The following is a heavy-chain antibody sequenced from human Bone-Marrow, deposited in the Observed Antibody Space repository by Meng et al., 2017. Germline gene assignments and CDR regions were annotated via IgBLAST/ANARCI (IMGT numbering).Heavy chain of an antibody. CDR1: GFYFGNAW. CDR2: IKSNTDGGTA. CDR3: TWDEKAVSDY. Sequence: GGSLRLSCAASGFYFGNAWMSWVRQAPGEGLEWVGRIKSNTDGGTAEYAAPVTGRFTISRDDSKSTLYLLMSGLRIDDTGGYYCTWDEKAVSDYWGQGTLVTVSS. D-gene: IGHD1-26*01. J-gene: IGHJ4*02. V-gene: IGHV3-15*01.